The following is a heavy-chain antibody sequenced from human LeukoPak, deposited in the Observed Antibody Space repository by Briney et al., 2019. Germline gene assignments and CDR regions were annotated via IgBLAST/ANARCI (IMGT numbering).Heavy chain of an antibody. V-gene: IGHV4-34*01. CDR2: INHSGST. CDR3: ARGYSSAFIDY. CDR1: GGSFSGYY. D-gene: IGHD6-19*01. J-gene: IGHJ4*02. Sequence: PSETLSLTCAVYGGSFSGYYWSWIRQPPGKGLEWIGEINHSGSTNYNPSLKSRVTISVGTSKNQFSLKLSSVTAADTAVYYCARGYSSAFIDYWGQGTLVTVSS.